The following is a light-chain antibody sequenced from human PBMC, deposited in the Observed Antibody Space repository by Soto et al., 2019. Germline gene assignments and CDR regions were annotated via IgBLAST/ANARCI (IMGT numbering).Light chain of an antibody. CDR1: QNISIW. J-gene: IGKJ1*01. Sequence: DIQMTQSPSTLSASVGDRVTITCRASQNISIWLAWYQQRPGRAPRLLIYDSSSLESGVPSTFSGSGSGTEFSLTISNLRPDDFATYYCQHYNSYSEAFGQGTKVDIK. CDR2: DSS. V-gene: IGKV1-5*01. CDR3: QHYNSYSEA.